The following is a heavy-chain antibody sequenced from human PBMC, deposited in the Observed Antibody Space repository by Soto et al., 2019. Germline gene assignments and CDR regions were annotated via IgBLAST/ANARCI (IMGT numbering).Heavy chain of an antibody. J-gene: IGHJ4*02. CDR2: IWYDGSNK. D-gene: IGHD6-19*01. Sequence: GGSLRLSCAASGFTFSSYGMHWVRQAPGKGLEWVAVIWYDGSNKYYADSVKGRFTISRDNSKNTLHLQMNSLRAEDTAVYYCARAQSDSNGWYHFDYWGRGT. CDR3: ARAQSDSNGWYHFDY. CDR1: GFTFSSYG. V-gene: IGHV3-33*01.